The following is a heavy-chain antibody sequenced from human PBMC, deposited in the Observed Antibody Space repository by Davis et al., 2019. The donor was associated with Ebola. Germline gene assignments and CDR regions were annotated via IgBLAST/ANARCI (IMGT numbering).Heavy chain of an antibody. V-gene: IGHV1-24*01. Sequence: AASVKVSCKVSGYTLTELSMHWVRQAPGKGLEWMGGFDPEDDETVYARKFQGRVTMTEDTSTDTAYMELSSLRSEDTAVYYCAAIRGFSYSYLDYWGQGTLVTVSS. D-gene: IGHD5-18*01. CDR3: AAIRGFSYSYLDY. CDR2: FDPEDDET. J-gene: IGHJ4*02. CDR1: GYTLTELS.